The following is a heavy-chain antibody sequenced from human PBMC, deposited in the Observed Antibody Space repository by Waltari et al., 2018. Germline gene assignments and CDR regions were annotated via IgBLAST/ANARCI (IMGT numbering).Heavy chain of an antibody. CDR3: ARAFCSGGSCPYGMDV. J-gene: IGHJ6*02. V-gene: IGHV4-59*01. CDR1: GGSISSYY. CDR2: IYYSRSP. D-gene: IGHD2-15*01. Sequence: QVQLQESGPGLVKPSETLSLTCTVSGGSISSYYWSWIRQPPGNGLEWIGYIYYSRSPTYNPSLESRVTISVDTSKNQFSLKLSSVTAADTAVYYCARAFCSGGSCPYGMDVWGQGTTVTVSS.